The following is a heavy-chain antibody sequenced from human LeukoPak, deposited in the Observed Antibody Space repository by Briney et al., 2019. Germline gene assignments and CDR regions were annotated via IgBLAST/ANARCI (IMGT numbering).Heavy chain of an antibody. CDR1: GFTFSSYP. J-gene: IGHJ4*02. V-gene: IGHV3-23*01. D-gene: IGHD2-2*01. Sequence: GGSLRLSCAASGFTFSSYPMSWVRQAPGKGLEWVSAISGSGGSTYYADSVKGRFTISRDNSKNTLYLQMNSLRAEDTAVYYCAKDFPGYCSSTSCYPGDFDYWGQGTLVTVSS. CDR3: AKDFPGYCSSTSCYPGDFDY. CDR2: ISGSGGST.